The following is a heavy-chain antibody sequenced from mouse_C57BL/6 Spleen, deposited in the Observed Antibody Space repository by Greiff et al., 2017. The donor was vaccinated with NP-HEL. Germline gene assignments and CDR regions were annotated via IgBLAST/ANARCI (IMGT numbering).Heavy chain of an antibody. V-gene: IGHV1-80*01. CDR3: ARGDTRGVFAY. J-gene: IGHJ3*01. CDR2: IYPGDGDT. Sequence: QVQLQQSGAELVKPGASVKISCKASGYAFSSYWMNWVKQRPGKGLEWIGQIYPGDGDTNYNGKFKGKATLTADKSSSTAYMQLSRLTSEDSAVYFCARGDTRGVFAYWGQGTLVTVSA. CDR1: GYAFSSYW. D-gene: IGHD5-1-1*01.